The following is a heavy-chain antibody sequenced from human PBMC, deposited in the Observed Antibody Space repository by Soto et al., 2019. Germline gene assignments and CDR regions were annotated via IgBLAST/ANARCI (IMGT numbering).Heavy chain of an antibody. J-gene: IGHJ6*02. CDR1: EFTFRIFA. D-gene: IGHD1-26*01. CDR2: ISYDGSRK. CDR3: ARGDRDDIEEVVGVRPGEYSMDV. Sequence: QVHLVESGGGVVQPGSSLRLSSAASEFTFRIFAMHWLRQSPGKGLEWVAVISYDGSRKADSVKGRFTVSRDNSWNTLYLQMNSLRAEDTAIYYCARGDRDDIEEVVGVRPGEYSMDVWGQGTTVTVSS. V-gene: IGHV3-30-3*01.